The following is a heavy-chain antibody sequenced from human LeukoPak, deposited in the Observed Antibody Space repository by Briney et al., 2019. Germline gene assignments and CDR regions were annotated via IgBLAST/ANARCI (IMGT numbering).Heavy chain of an antibody. Sequence: GGSLRLSCAASGFTFSSYGMHWVRQAPGMGLEWVAVISYDGSNKYYADSVKGRFTISRDNSKNTLYLQMNSLRAEDTAVYYCARVTMIVVHWGQGTLVTVSS. J-gene: IGHJ4*02. CDR1: GFTFSSYG. V-gene: IGHV3-30*03. CDR3: ARVTMIVVH. D-gene: IGHD3-22*01. CDR2: ISYDGSNK.